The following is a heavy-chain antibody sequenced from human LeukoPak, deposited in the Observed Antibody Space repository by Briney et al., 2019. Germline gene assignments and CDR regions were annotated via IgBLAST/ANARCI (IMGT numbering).Heavy chain of an antibody. CDR1: GFTFSSYA. CDR3: ASHLLHCSSTSCPPPDY. D-gene: IGHD2-2*01. CDR2: ISGSGGST. Sequence: GGSLRLSCVASGFTFSSYAMSWVRQAPGKGLEWVSAISGSGGSTYYADSVKGRFTISRDNSKNPLYLQMNSLRAEDTAVYYCASHLLHCSSTSCPPPDYWGQGTLVTVSS. J-gene: IGHJ4*02. V-gene: IGHV3-23*01.